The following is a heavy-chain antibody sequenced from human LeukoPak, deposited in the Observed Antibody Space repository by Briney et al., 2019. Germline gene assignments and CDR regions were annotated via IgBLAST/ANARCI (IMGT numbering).Heavy chain of an antibody. D-gene: IGHD3-16*01. CDR1: GYTFTGYY. V-gene: IGHV1-2*02. CDR3: AREGGIRSGTYYYYSYMDV. CDR2: INPNSGGT. Sequence: ASVKVSCKASGYTFTGYYMHWVRQAPGQGLEWMGWINPNSGGTNYARKFQGRVTMTRDTSISTAYMELSRLRSDDTAVYYCAREGGIRSGTYYYYSYMDVWGKGTTVTVSS. J-gene: IGHJ6*03.